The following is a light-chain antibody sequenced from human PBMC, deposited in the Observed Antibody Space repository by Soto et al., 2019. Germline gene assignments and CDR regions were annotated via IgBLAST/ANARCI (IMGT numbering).Light chain of an antibody. Sequence: DIQMTQSPSSLSASVGDRVTITCRASQSISSYLNWYQHKPGKAPKLLIYAASSLQSGVPSRFSGSGSGTDFTLTISSLQPVDFATYYCQQSYSTPLTFGGGTKVEIK. CDR3: QQSYSTPLT. CDR2: AAS. CDR1: QSISSY. V-gene: IGKV1-39*01. J-gene: IGKJ4*01.